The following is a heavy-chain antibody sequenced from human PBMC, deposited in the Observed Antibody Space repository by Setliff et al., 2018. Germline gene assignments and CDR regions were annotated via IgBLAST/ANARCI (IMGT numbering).Heavy chain of an antibody. CDR2: IYYSGST. Sequence: SETLSLTCTVSGGSISSSSYYWGWIRQPPGKGLEWIGSIYYSGSTYYNPSLKSRVTISVDTSKNQFSLKLSSVTAADTAVYYCARGDIVVVPAARDPPDYWGQGTLVTVSS. CDR1: GGSISSSSYY. CDR3: ARGDIVVVPAARDPPDY. J-gene: IGHJ4*02. V-gene: IGHV4-39*07. D-gene: IGHD2-2*01.